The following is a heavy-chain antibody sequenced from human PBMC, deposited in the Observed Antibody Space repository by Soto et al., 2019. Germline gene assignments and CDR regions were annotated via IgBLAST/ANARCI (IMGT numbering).Heavy chain of an antibody. CDR2: IFGGGNT. V-gene: IGHV3-53*02. D-gene: IGHD2-2*01. J-gene: IGHJ4*02. CDR1: GFTVSSSY. Sequence: EVQLVETGGGLVQPGGSLRLSCAASGFTVSSSYMSWVRQAPGKGLDWVSVIFGGGNTYYADSVKGRFTISRDNSKNTLYLQMNGLRAEDTAVYYCARDLPGYASSWPREWGQGTLVTVSS. CDR3: ARDLPGYASSWPRE.